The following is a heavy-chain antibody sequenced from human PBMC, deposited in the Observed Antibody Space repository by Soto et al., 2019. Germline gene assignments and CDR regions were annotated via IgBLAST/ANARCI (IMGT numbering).Heavy chain of an antibody. Sequence: SETLSLTCDVYGVSFTNYYWTWVRQPPGKGLEWIGEIHPSGISSYNPTLRSRATMSADTSKNQFSLRLSSVTAADTAVYYCARGQDEHKGGNYWGQGTQVTVPQ. V-gene: IGHV4-34*01. J-gene: IGHJ4*02. D-gene: IGHD3-16*01. CDR1: GVSFTNYY. CDR2: IHPSGIS. CDR3: ARGQDEHKGGNY.